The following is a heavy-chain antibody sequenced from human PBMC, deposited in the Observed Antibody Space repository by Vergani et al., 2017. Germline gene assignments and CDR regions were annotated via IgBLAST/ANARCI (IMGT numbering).Heavy chain of an antibody. V-gene: IGHV4-61*02. CDR1: GGSISSGSYY. CDR3: AKEPTSRFRVYYFDY. D-gene: IGHD2-2*01. CDR2: IYTSGST. J-gene: IGHJ4*02. Sequence: QVQLQESGPGLVKPSQTLSLTCTVSGGSISSGSYYWSWIRQPAGKGLEWIGRIYTSGSTNYNPSLKSRVTMSVDTSKNQFSLKLSSVTAADTAVYYCAKEPTSRFRVYYFDYWGQGTLVTVSS.